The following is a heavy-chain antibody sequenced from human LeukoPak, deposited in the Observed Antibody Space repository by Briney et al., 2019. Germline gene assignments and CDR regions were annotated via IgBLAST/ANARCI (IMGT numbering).Heavy chain of an antibody. Sequence: PGGSLRLSCAASGFTVSSNYMSWVRQAPGKGLEWVSVIYSGGSTYYADSVKGRFTISRAKNTLYLQMNSLRAEDTAVYYCARSGDYDSSGHPGFDYWGQGTLVTVSS. D-gene: IGHD3-22*01. V-gene: IGHV3-66*01. CDR2: IYSGGST. CDR1: GFTVSSNY. J-gene: IGHJ4*02. CDR3: ARSGDYDSSGHPGFDY.